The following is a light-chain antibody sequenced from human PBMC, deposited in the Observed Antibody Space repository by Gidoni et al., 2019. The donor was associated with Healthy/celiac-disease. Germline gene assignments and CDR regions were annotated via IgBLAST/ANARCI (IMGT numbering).Light chain of an antibody. J-gene: IGKJ4*01. CDR2: GAS. V-gene: IGKV3-15*01. CDR1: QSVSSN. CDR3: QQYNNWPL. Sequence: EIVMTQSPATLSVSPGERATLSCRASQSVSSNVAWYQQKPGQAPRLLIYGASTRATGIPARFSGSGSGTEFTLTISSLQSEDFAVYYCQQYNNWPLFXGXTKVEIK.